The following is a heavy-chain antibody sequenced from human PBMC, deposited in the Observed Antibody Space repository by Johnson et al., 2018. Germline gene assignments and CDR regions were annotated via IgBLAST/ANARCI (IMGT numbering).Heavy chain of an antibody. CDR3: ARPSYDSSGYYFWISDFQH. V-gene: IGHV3-48*02. Sequence: VQLVESGGGLVQPGGSLRLSCAASGFTFSSYNMNWVRQAPGKGLEWVSHISSSSTIYYADSVKGRFTISRDNANKSLYLQMNSLRDEDTAVYYCARPSYDSSGYYFWISDFQHWGQGTLVTVSS. D-gene: IGHD3-22*01. J-gene: IGHJ1*01. CDR2: ISSSSTI. CDR1: GFTFSSYN.